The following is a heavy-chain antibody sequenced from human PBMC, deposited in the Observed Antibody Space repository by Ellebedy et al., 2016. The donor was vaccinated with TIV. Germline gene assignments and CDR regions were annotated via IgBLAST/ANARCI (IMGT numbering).Heavy chain of an antibody. D-gene: IGHD5-18*01. V-gene: IGHV4-30-2*01. CDR2: INQSGRT. Sequence: SETLSLXXVVSGGSMRCGPYCWSWIRQPPGKGLAWVGYINQSGRTYYNPSLKSRVTISVDRSRNKFSLDLRSVTAADTAVYNCARGRHSYGYEWLDTWGQGTLASVSS. J-gene: IGHJ5*02. CDR3: ARGRHSYGYEWLDT. CDR1: GGSMRCGPYC.